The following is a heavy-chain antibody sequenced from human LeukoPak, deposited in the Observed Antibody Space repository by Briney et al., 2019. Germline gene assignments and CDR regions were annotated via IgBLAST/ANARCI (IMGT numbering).Heavy chain of an antibody. J-gene: IGHJ4*02. Sequence: GGSLRLSCAASGSTFSSYTMNWVRQAPGKGLEWVSSISRSSSYIYYADSMKGRFTISRDNANNSLFLQMNSLRAEDTAVYYCARGGVSVGGNFDYWGQGTLVTVSS. D-gene: IGHD4-23*01. V-gene: IGHV3-21*01. CDR3: ARGGVSVGGNFDY. CDR1: GSTFSSYT. CDR2: ISRSSSYI.